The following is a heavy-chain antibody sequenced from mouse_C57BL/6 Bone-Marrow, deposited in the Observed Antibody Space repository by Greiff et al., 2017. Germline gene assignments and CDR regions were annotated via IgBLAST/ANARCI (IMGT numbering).Heavy chain of an antibody. CDR2: IDPETGGT. J-gene: IGHJ3*01. V-gene: IGHV1-15*01. D-gene: IGHD4-1*01. Sequence: QVQLQPSGAELVRPGASVTLSCKASGYTFTAYEMHWVKQTPLHGLEWIGAIDPETGGTAYNQKFKGKAILTADKSSSTAYMELRSLTSEDSAVYYCTPGTWSWFAYWGQGTLVTVSA. CDR1: GYTFTAYE. CDR3: TPGTWSWFAY.